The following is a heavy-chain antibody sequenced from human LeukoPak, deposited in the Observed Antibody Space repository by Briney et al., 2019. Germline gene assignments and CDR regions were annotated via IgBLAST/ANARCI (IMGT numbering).Heavy chain of an antibody. CDR3: ARSESGGSPLGYFDL. J-gene: IGHJ2*01. V-gene: IGHV4-59*12. CDR1: GGSISSYY. CDR2: IYYSGST. D-gene: IGHD2-15*01. Sequence: PSETLSLTCTVSGGSISSYYWSWIRQPPGKGLEWIGYIYYSGSTNYNPSLKSRVTISVDTSKSQFSLKLSSVTAADTAVYYCARSESGGSPLGYFDLWGRGTLVTVSS.